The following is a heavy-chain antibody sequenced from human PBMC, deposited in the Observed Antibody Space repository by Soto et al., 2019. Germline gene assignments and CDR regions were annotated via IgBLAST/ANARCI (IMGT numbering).Heavy chain of an antibody. CDR1: GFTFSNAW. D-gene: IGHD3-10*01. CDR3: TTYWFIAGSLDY. CDR2: IKSKTDGGTT. J-gene: IGHJ4*02. V-gene: IGHV3-15*07. Sequence: EVQLVESGGGLVQPGGSLRLSCAASGFTFSNAWMNWVRQAPGKGLEWVGRIKSKTDGGTTDYAAPVTGRFTISRDDSKNTLYLQMNSLKTEDTAVYYCTTYWFIAGSLDYWGQGTLVTVSS.